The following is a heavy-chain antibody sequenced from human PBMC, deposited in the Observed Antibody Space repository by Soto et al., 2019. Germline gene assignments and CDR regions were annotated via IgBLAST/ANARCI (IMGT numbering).Heavy chain of an antibody. CDR1: GFNFNSYR. CDR3: ARLQWEVDPA. D-gene: IGHD1-26*01. Sequence: PGGSLRLSCAASGFNFNSYRVSWVRQAPGKGLEWLACVEEDGSDKYYVDSVKGRFTISRDNARNTVYLQMNSLKAEDTAMYYCARLQWEVDPAWGQGTRVTGAS. V-gene: IGHV3-7*01. J-gene: IGHJ5*02. CDR2: VEEDGSDK.